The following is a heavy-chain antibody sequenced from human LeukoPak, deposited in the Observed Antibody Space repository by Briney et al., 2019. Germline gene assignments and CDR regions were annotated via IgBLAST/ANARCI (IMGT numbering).Heavy chain of an antibody. J-gene: IGHJ4*02. V-gene: IGHV4-31*03. CDR3: AREGCGGDCYRPIDY. CDR1: GVSISSGGYY. Sequence: SETLSLTCTVSGVSISSGGYYWSWIRQHPGKGLEWIGYIYYSGSTYYNPSLKSRVTISVDTSKNQFSLKLSSVTAADTAVYYCAREGCGGDCYRPIDYWGQGTLVTVSS. D-gene: IGHD2-21*02. CDR2: IYYSGST.